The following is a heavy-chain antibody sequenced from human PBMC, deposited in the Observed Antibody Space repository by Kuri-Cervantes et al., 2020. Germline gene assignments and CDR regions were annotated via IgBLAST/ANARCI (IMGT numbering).Heavy chain of an antibody. Sequence: SLKISCAASGFTFDDYAMHWVRQAPGKGLEWVSGISWNSGSIGYADSVKGRFTISRDDAKNSLYLQMNSLRAEDTALYYCARVGSLYGDSAFDIWGQGTMVTVSS. CDR3: ARVGSLYGDSAFDI. CDR2: ISWNSGSI. CDR1: GFTFDDYA. J-gene: IGHJ3*02. V-gene: IGHV3-9*01. D-gene: IGHD4-17*01.